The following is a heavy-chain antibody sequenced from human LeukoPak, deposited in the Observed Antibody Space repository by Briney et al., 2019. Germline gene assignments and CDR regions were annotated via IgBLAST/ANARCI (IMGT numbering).Heavy chain of an antibody. D-gene: IGHD6-19*01. CDR1: GGTFSSYA. CDR3: AREYSGWYSDYYYGMDV. Sequence: SVNVSCTASGGTFSSYAISWVRQAPGQGLEWMGGIIPIFGTANYAQKFQGRVTITADESTSTAYMELSSLRSEDTAVYYCAREYSGWYSDYYYGMDVWGQGTTVTVSS. V-gene: IGHV1-69*13. CDR2: IIPIFGTA. J-gene: IGHJ6*02.